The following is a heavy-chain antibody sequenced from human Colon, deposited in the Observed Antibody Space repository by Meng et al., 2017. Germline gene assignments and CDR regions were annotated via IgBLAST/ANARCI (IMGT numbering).Heavy chain of an antibody. V-gene: IGHV3-74*01. CDR2: FSSDGSST. CDR3: ARASPNYYGSGSYAFDI. CDR1: GFTFSSYG. J-gene: IGHJ3*02. D-gene: IGHD3-10*01. Sequence: GGSLRLSCAASGFTFSSYGMHWVRQAPGKGLVWVSRFSSDGSSTTYADSVKSRFTISRDNVKNTLYLQMNSLRAEDTAVYYCARASPNYYGSGSYAFDIWGQGTVVTVSS.